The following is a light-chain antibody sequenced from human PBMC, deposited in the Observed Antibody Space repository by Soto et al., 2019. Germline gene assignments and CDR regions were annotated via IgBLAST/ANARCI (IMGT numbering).Light chain of an antibody. V-gene: IGLV2-8*01. CDR2: EVT. Sequence: QSALTQPPSASGSPGQSLTISCTGTSSDVGFYNFVSWYQQRPGKAPKLVIYEVTKRPSGVPDRFSGSKSGSTASLTVSGLQADDEADYYCASYAGTRLFVFGSGTKVNV. CDR1: SSDVGFYNF. J-gene: IGLJ1*01. CDR3: ASYAGTRLFV.